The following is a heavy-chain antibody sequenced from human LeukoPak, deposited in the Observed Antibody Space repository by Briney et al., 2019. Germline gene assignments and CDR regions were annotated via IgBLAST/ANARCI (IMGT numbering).Heavy chain of an antibody. J-gene: IGHJ4*02. V-gene: IGHV1-2*02. CDR2: INPNSGGT. Sequence: ASVKVSCKASGYTFTGYYMHWVRQAPGQGLEWMGWINPNSGGTNYAQKVQGRVTMTRDTSISTAYMELSRLRSDDTAVYYCAREFTATRITMVRGVGTYWGQGTLVTVSS. CDR3: AREFTATRITMVRGVGTY. D-gene: IGHD3-10*01. CDR1: GYTFTGYY.